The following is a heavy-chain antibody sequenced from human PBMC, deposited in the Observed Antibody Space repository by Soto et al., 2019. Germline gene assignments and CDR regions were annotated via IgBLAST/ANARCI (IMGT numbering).Heavy chain of an antibody. CDR1: GYTFTSYY. V-gene: IGHV1-46*03. J-gene: IGHJ6*02. CDR3: ARDLALAVAGTESYYYYYGMDV. D-gene: IGHD6-19*01. Sequence: GASVQVSCKASGYTFTSYYMHWVRQAPGQGLEWMGIINPSGGSTSYAQKFQGRVTMTRDTSTSTVYMELSSLRSEDTAVYYCARDLALAVAGTESYYYYYGMDVWGQGTTVT. CDR2: INPSGGST.